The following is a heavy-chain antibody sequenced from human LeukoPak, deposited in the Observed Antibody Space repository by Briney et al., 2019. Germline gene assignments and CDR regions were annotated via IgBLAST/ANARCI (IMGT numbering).Heavy chain of an antibody. J-gene: IGHJ4*02. CDR2: ISAYNGNT. CDR1: GYTFTSYG. CDR3: ARFWGTLGTSDY. D-gene: IGHD7-27*01. Sequence: ASVKVSCKASGYTFTSYGISWVRHAPGQGLEWMGWISAYNGNTNYAQKLQGRVTMTTDTSTSTAYMELRSLRFDDTAVYYCARFWGTLGTSDYWGQGTLVTVSS. V-gene: IGHV1-18*01.